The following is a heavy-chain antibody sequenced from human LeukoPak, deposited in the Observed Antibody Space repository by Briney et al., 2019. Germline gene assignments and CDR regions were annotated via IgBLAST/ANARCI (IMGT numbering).Heavy chain of an antibody. CDR3: ATDPTTVTTLRYY. J-gene: IGHJ4*02. Sequence: ASVKVSCKVSGYTLTELSMHWVRQAPGKGVEWMGGFDPEDGETIYAQKFQGRVTMTEDTSTDTAYMELSSLRSEDTAVYYCATDPTTVTTLRYYWGQGTLVTVSS. CDR2: FDPEDGET. D-gene: IGHD4-17*01. CDR1: GYTLTELS. V-gene: IGHV1-24*01.